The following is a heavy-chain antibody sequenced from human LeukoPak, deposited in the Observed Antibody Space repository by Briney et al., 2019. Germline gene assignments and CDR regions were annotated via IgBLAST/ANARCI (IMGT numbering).Heavy chain of an antibody. V-gene: IGHV3-33*01. CDR3: ARDLEPLLFGENSGGFDY. D-gene: IGHD3-10*01. CDR1: GFTFSSYG. Sequence: GRSLRLSCAASGFTFSSYGMHWVRQAPGKGLEWVAVIWYDGSNKYYADSVKGRFTISRDNSKNTLYLQMNSLRAEDTAVYYCARDLEPLLFGENSGGFDYWGQGTLVTVSS. CDR2: IWYDGSNK. J-gene: IGHJ4*02.